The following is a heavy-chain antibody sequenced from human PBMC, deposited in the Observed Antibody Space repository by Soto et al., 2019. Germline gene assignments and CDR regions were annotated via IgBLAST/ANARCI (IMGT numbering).Heavy chain of an antibody. D-gene: IGHD2-15*01. CDR2: ISSSSSTI. J-gene: IGHJ4*02. V-gene: IGHV3-48*02. CDR3: ARVGPRCSGGSCYSSY. CDR1: GFTFSSYS. Sequence: EVQLVESGGGLVQPGGSLRLSCAASGFTFSSYSMNWVRQAPGKGLEWVSYISSSSSTIYYADSVKGRFTISRDNAKNSLYLQMNSLRDEDTAVYYCARVGPRCSGGSCYSSYWGQGTLVTVSS.